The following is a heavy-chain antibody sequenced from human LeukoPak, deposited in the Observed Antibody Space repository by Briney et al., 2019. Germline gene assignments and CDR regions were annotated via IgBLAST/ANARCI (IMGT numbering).Heavy chain of an antibody. CDR2: VFYPGRT. D-gene: IGHD6-13*01. CDR1: GGPIDRHY. J-gene: IGHJ4*02. V-gene: IGHV4-59*11. CDR3: ASRPAGSTWYGVFDY. Sequence: SETLSLTCTVSGGPIDRHYWSWIRQPPGKGLEWICYVFYPGRTNYNPSLKSRVTMSIDTSRDQFSLRLPSVTAADTAIYYCASRPAGSTWYGVFDYWSQGTLVTVSS.